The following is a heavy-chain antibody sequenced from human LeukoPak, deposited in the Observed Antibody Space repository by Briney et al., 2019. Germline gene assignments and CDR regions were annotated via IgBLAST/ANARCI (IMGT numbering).Heavy chain of an antibody. CDR3: ARDLGDHLDY. V-gene: IGHV1-69*06. Sequence: GASVKVSCKASGGTFSSYAISWMRQAPGQGLEWMGGIIPIFGTANYAQKFQGRVTITADKSTSTAYMEPSSLRSEDTAVYYCARDLGDHLDYWGQGTLVTVSS. CDR1: GGTFSSYA. D-gene: IGHD2-21*02. J-gene: IGHJ4*02. CDR2: IIPIFGTA.